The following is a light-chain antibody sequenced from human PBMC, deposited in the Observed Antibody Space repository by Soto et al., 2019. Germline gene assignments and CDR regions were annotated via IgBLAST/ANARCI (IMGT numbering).Light chain of an antibody. J-gene: IGLJ1*01. CDR2: AVN. Sequence: QSALTQPRSVSGSPGQSVTISCTGTSSDVGDYRYVSWYQQYPGKAPKLIIYAVNKRPSGVPDRFSGSKSGNTASLTISGLQAADEADYHCSSYAGTYAPPKFVFGTGTKVTVL. CDR3: SSYAGTYAPPKFV. V-gene: IGLV2-11*01. CDR1: SSDVGDYRY.